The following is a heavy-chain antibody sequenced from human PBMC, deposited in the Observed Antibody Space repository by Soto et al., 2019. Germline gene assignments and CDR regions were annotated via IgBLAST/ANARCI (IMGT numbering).Heavy chain of an antibody. CDR3: AADPYYYGSGSYYPSHFDP. CDR2: IVVGSGNT. D-gene: IGHD3-10*01. CDR1: GFTFTSSA. J-gene: IGHJ5*02. Sequence: SVKVSCKASGFTFTSSAMQWVRQARGQRLEWIGWIVVGSGNTNYAQKFQERVTITRDMSTSTAYMELSSLRSEDTAVYYCAADPYYYGSGSYYPSHFDPWGQGTLVTVSS. V-gene: IGHV1-58*02.